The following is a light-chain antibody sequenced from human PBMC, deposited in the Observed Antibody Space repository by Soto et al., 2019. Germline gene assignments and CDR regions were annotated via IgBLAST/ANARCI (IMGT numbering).Light chain of an antibody. CDR2: GNN. CDR3: QSYDNSLTYV. J-gene: IGLJ1*01. Sequence: QSVLTQAPSVSGAPGQSITISCTGSSSNIGANYDVHWYQQVPGTAPKLLIYGNNNRASGVPDRFSVSKSGTSASLAISGVQAEDEADYYCQSYDNSLTYVFGSGTKLTVL. V-gene: IGLV1-40*01. CDR1: SSNIGANYD.